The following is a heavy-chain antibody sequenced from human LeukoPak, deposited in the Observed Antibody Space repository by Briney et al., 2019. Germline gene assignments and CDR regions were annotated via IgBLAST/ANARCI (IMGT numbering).Heavy chain of an antibody. CDR2: IYYSGST. CDR3: ARENGSGWYDY. J-gene: IGHJ4*02. Sequence: SETLSLTCTVSGGSISSYYWSWIRQPPGKGLEWIGYIYYSGSTNYNPSLKSRVTISVDTSKNQFSLKLSSVTAADTAVYYCARENGSGWYDYWGQGTLVTVSS. D-gene: IGHD6-19*01. V-gene: IGHV4-59*01. CDR1: GGSISSYY.